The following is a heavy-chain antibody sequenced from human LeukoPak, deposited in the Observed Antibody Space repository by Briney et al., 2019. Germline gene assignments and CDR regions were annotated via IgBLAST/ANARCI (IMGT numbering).Heavy chain of an antibody. Sequence: SVKVSCKASGGTFSSYAISWVRQAPGQGLEWMGGIIPIFGTANYAQKFQGRVTITADESTSTAYMELSSLRSEDTAVYYCASPAVNPHYDILTGYSAVYYYYGMDVWGQGTTVTVSS. D-gene: IGHD3-9*01. J-gene: IGHJ6*02. CDR1: GGTFSSYA. CDR3: ASPAVNPHYDILTGYSAVYYYYGMDV. V-gene: IGHV1-69*13. CDR2: IIPIFGTA.